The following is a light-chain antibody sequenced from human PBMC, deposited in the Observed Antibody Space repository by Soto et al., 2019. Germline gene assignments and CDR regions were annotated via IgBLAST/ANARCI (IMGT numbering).Light chain of an antibody. CDR2: QTS. J-gene: IGKJ1*01. CDR3: QQYGSSGT. CDR1: QSVSSY. Sequence: ENGLSQSPATVSLSPGERATLPCRASQSVSSYLAWYQQKPGQAPRLLIYQTSLRAAGIPARFSASGSGTDFTLTISRLEPEDFAVYYCQQYGSSGTFGQGTKVDIK. V-gene: IGKV3-20*01.